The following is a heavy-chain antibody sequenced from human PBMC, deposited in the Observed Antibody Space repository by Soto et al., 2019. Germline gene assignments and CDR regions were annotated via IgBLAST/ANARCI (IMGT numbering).Heavy chain of an antibody. CDR1: GGTFSSYT. Sequence: GASGKVSFKASGGTFSSYTISWVRQAPGQGLEWMGRIIPILGIANYAQKFQGRVTIPADKSTSTAYMELSSLRSEDTAVYYCASCGPYYYYYGMDVWGQGTTVTVSS. CDR3: ASCGPYYYYYGMDV. D-gene: IGHD2-21*01. J-gene: IGHJ6*02. CDR2: IIPILGIA. V-gene: IGHV1-69*02.